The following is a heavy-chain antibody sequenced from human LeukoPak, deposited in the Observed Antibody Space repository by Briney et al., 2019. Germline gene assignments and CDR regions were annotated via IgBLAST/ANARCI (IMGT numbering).Heavy chain of an antibody. Sequence: SGTLSLTCAVSGGSISSSNWWSWVRQPPGKGLEWIGEINHSGSTNYNPSLKSRVTISVDTSKNQFSLKLSSVTAADTAVYYCARAKRGLLWFGELLMGVPDYWGQGTLVTVSS. CDR3: ARAKRGLLWFGELLMGVPDY. CDR1: GGSISSSNW. D-gene: IGHD3-10*01. J-gene: IGHJ4*02. V-gene: IGHV4-4*02. CDR2: INHSGST.